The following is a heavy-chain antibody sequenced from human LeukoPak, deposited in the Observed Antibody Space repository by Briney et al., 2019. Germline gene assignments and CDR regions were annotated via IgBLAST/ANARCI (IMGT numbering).Heavy chain of an antibody. D-gene: IGHD3-9*01. CDR3: ARVRYDISTGPIDY. J-gene: IGHJ4*02. CDR2: INHSGST. Sequence: PSETLSLTCAVYGGSFSGYYWSWIRQPPGKGLEWIGEINHSGSTNYNPSLKSRVTISVDTSKNQFSLKLSSVTAADTAVYYCARVRYDISTGPIDYWGQGTLVTVSS. V-gene: IGHV4-34*01. CDR1: GGSFSGYY.